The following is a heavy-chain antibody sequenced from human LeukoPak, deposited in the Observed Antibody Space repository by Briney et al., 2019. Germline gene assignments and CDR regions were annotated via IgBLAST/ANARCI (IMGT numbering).Heavy chain of an antibody. CDR1: GGSISSGGYY. V-gene: IGHV4-30-2*01. D-gene: IGHD1-1*01. CDR2: ISHSGST. J-gene: IGHJ6*03. CDR3: ARRYSDVSSPQLDYYMDV. Sequence: SQTLSLTCTVSGGSISSGGYYWSWIRQPPGKGLEWIGYISHSGSTYYNPSLKSRVTISVIRSKNQFSLKLSSVTAADTAVYYCARRYSDVSSPQLDYYMDVWGKGTTATVSS.